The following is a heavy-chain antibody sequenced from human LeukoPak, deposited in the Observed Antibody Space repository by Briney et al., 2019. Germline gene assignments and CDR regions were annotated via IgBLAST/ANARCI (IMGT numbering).Heavy chain of an antibody. V-gene: IGHV4-39*01. CDR3: ARQTGSGLFILP. CDR2: IYYSGNT. CDR1: GVSISSSNSY. D-gene: IGHD3/OR15-3a*01. J-gene: IGHJ4*02. Sequence: PSETLSLTCTVSGVSISSSNSYWGWIRQPPGKGLEWIGSIYYSGNTYYNASLESQVSISIDTSKNQFSLKLTPVTAADTAVYYCARQTGSGLFILPGGQGTLVTVSS.